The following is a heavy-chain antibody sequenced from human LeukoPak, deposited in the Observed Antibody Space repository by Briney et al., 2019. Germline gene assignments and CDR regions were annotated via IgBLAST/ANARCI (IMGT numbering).Heavy chain of an antibody. V-gene: IGHV3-64*01. CDR2: ISSNGGST. Sequence: PGGSLRLSCAASGFTFSSYAMHWVRQAPGKGLEYVSAISSNGGSTYYANSVKGRFTISRDNSKNTLYLQMGSLRAEDMAVYYCARELVGATIYAFDIWGQGTMVTVSS. D-gene: IGHD1-26*01. CDR1: GFTFSSYA. J-gene: IGHJ3*02. CDR3: ARELVGATIYAFDI.